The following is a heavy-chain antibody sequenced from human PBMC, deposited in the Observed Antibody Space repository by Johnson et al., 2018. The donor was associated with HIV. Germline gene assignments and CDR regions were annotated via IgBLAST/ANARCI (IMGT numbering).Heavy chain of an antibody. J-gene: IGHJ3*02. Sequence: QVQLVESGGGVVQPGGSLRLSCAASGFTFSDYGMHWVRQAPGKGLEWVAFIRSDGSNKYYADSVEGRFTISRDNSKSTLYLQMSSLKAEDTAVYYCAKDERQLGGWSHAFDIWGQGTMVTVSS. CDR2: IRSDGSNK. V-gene: IGHV3-30*02. CDR3: AKDERQLGGWSHAFDI. D-gene: IGHD7-27*01. CDR1: GFTFSDYG.